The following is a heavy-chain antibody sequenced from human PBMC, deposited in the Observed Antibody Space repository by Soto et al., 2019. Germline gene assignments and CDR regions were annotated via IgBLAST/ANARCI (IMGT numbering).Heavy chain of an antibody. CDR3: ARERRVVGGYSSSWYDYFYS. Sequence: SSTLSLTCSVSGGSFSTYFWTWMRQPPGKGLEWIGEVNQSGSANYNPSLESRVTISVDTSKKQFSLRLSSVTAADTAVYYCARERRVVGGYSSSWYDYFYSWGQGTLVTVS. CDR2: VNQSGSA. CDR1: GGSFSTYF. V-gene: IGHV4-34*01. J-gene: IGHJ4*02. D-gene: IGHD6-13*01.